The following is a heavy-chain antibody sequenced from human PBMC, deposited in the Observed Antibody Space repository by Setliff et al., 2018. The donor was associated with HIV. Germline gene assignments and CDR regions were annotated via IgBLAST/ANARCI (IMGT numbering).Heavy chain of an antibody. D-gene: IGHD2-8*02. J-gene: IGHJ4*02. Sequence: SETLSLTCSVSGVSISGHYWTWVRQPPGKGLEWIGYIYTSGTTEYNPSLESRVTISLDTAKDQVSLKLRSVTAADTALYYCARLIHTGLLYLDYWGLGMLVTSPQ. CDR3: ARLIHTGLLYLDY. CDR2: IYTSGTT. V-gene: IGHV4-4*09. CDR1: GVSISGHY.